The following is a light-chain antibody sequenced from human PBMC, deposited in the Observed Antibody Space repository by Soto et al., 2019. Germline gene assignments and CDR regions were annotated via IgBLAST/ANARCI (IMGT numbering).Light chain of an antibody. CDR2: AAS. J-gene: IGKJ1*01. CDR1: QTVSSY. Sequence: DIQMTQSPSSLSAFIGDRVTITCRASQSISRASQTVSSYLSWYQQKPGRAPRLLIYAASSLQTGVPLRFSGSGSGTDFTLTISDLQPEDFGVYYCQQTYGRPWTLGQGTKVDIK. V-gene: IGKV1-39*01. CDR3: QQTYGRPWT.